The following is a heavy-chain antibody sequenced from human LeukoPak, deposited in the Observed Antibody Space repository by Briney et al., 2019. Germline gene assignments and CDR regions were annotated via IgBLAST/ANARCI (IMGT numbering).Heavy chain of an antibody. D-gene: IGHD3-3*01. Sequence: SETLSLTCTVSGGSISTYIWSWIRQTAGKGLEWIGRISDSGSTRYNPSLKSRLTMSVDTSKNQFSIKLDSVTAADTAVYFCARGMAVGYDYNWFDSWGPGTLVTVSS. CDR1: GGSISTYI. V-gene: IGHV4-4*07. J-gene: IGHJ5*01. CDR3: ARGMAVGYDYNWFDS. CDR2: ISDSGST.